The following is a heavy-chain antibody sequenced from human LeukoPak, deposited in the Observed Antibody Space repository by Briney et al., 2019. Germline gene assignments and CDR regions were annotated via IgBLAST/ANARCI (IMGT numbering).Heavy chain of an antibody. CDR3: ARREPTARRNFDY. D-gene: IGHD6-6*01. CDR1: GGSISSSSYY. CDR2: IYYSGST. J-gene: IGHJ4*02. V-gene: IGHV4-39*01. Sequence: SETLSLTCTVSGGSISSSSYYWGWIRQPPGKGLEWIGSIYYSGSTYYNPSLKSRVTISVDTSKNQFSLKLSSVTAADTAVYYCARREPTARRNFDYWGQGTLVTVSS.